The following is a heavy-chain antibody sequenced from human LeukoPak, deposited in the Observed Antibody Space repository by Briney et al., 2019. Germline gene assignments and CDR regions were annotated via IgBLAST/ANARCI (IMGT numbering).Heavy chain of an antibody. CDR2: ISSSSTI. D-gene: IGHD6-19*01. J-gene: IGHJ4*02. CDR3: AREGPAVAGGYYFDY. CDR1: GFTFSSYS. V-gene: IGHV3-48*04. Sequence: GGSLRLSCAASGFTFSSYSMNWVRQAPGKGLEWVSYISSSSTIYYADSVKGRFTISRDNAKNSLYVQMNSLRAEDTAVYYCAREGPAVAGGYYFDYWGQGTLVTVSS.